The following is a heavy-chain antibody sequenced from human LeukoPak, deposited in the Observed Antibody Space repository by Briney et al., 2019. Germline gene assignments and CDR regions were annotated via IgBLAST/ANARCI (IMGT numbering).Heavy chain of an antibody. CDR2: TYSRSEWYN. D-gene: IGHD6-19*01. CDR1: GDSVSSNIAA. V-gene: IGHV6-1*01. J-gene: IGHJ4*02. Sequence: SQTLSLTCAISGDSVSSNIAAWNWIRQSPSRGLEWLGRTYSRSEWYNDYAVSVKSRITINPDTSKNQFSLQLNSVTPGDTAVYYCARSIAVAGNYFDYWGQGTLVTVSS. CDR3: ARSIAVAGNYFDY.